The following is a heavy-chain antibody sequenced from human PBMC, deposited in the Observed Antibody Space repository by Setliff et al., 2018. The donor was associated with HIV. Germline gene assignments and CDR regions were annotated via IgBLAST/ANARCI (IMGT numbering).Heavy chain of an antibody. J-gene: IGHJ6*03. CDR2: ISGSGGST. CDR3: AKSGYCGSSTCRNYFYYMDV. Sequence: PGGSLRLSCAASGFTLINTYMAWVRQAPGKGLEWVSAISGSGGSTYNADSVKGRFTISRDNSNNTLYLQMNSLRAEDTAVYYCAKSGYCGSSTCRNYFYYMDVWGKGTTVTVSS. CDR1: GFTLINTY. V-gene: IGHV3-23*01. D-gene: IGHD2-2*01.